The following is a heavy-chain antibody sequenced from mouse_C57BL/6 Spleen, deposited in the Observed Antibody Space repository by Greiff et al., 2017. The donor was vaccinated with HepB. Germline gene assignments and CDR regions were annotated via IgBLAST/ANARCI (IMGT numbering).Heavy chain of an antibody. Sequence: EAQLPQSGAELVKPGASVKLSCTASGFNLKDYYMHWVKQRTEPGLEWIGRIDPEDGETKYAPQSQGKATITADTSSTTAYLQLSSLTSEDTAVYYCARDREEGNYFDYWGQGTTLTVSS. V-gene: IGHV14-2*01. CDR3: ARDREEGNYFDY. J-gene: IGHJ2*01. CDR2: IDPEDGET. CDR1: GFNLKDYY.